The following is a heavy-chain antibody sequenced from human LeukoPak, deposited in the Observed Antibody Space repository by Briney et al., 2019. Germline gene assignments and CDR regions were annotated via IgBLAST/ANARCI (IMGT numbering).Heavy chain of an antibody. CDR2: IHPTRGGT. Sequence: ATVSVSCEVSGYTFTVYYMHWVRPAPGQGGGWGGWIHPTRGGTHYAQKYQGKVTMPRDTSLSTAYMELSTLRSDDTAVYYCARLFPYDHRDDHFPGWGQGTLVTVSS. CDR3: ARLFPYDHRDDHFPG. CDR1: GYTFTVYY. V-gene: IGHV1-2*02. D-gene: IGHD3-3*01. J-gene: IGHJ4*02.